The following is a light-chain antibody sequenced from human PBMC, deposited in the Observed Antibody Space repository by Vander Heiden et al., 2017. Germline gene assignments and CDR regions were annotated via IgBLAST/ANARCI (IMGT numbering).Light chain of an antibody. CDR3: QSYDTSLSGFWV. J-gene: IGLJ3*02. V-gene: IGLV1-40*01. CDR2: GNN. CDR1: SSNIGAGFD. Sequence: QSVLTPPPSVSGAPGQRVTISCTGNSSNIGAGFDVHWYQQLPGTAPKLLIFGNNNRPSGVPDRFSGSKSGTSASLAITGLQAEDEADYHCQSYDTSLSGFWVFGGGTKLTVL.